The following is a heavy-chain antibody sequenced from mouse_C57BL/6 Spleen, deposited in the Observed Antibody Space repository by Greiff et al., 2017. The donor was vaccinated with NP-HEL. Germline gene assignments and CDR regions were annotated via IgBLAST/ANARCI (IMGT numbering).Heavy chain of an antibody. J-gene: IGHJ3*01. V-gene: IGHV14-4*01. Sequence: VQLKESGAELVRPGASVKLSCTASGFNIKDDYMPWVKQRPEQGLEWIGWLDPENGDTEYASKFQGKATITADTSSNTAYLQLSSLTSEDTAVYYCTSYYYGTYWGQGTLVTVSA. CDR1: GFNIKDDY. CDR2: LDPENGDT. D-gene: IGHD1-1*01. CDR3: TSYYYGTY.